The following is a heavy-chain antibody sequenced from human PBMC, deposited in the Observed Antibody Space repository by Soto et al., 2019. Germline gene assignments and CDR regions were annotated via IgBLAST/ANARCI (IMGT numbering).Heavy chain of an antibody. CDR1: GFTFSSYS. V-gene: IGHV3-21*01. D-gene: IGHD3-10*01. CDR2: ISSSSSYI. Sequence: GGSLRLSCAASGFTFSSYSMNWVRQAPGKGLEWVSSISSSSSYIYYADSVKGRFTISRDNAKNSLYLQMNSLRAEDTAVYYCARDIMVRGVINWFDPWGQGTLVTVSS. CDR3: ARDIMVRGVINWFDP. J-gene: IGHJ5*02.